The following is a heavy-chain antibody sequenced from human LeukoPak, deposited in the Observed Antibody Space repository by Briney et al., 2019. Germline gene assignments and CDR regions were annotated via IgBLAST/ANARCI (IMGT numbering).Heavy chain of an antibody. CDR1: GFIFTGYF. V-gene: IGHV1-2*02. D-gene: IGHD3-10*01. CDR3: AAMWFGDHDAFDI. Sequence: GASLKVSRKASGFIFTGYFMHWVRQAPGQGLEWMGRIDPNSGGTIYAQKFQGKVTMTRDTSLNTAYMDLSRLTSDDTAVYYCAAMWFGDHDAFDIWGQGTLVTVSS. J-gene: IGHJ3*02. CDR2: IDPNSGGT.